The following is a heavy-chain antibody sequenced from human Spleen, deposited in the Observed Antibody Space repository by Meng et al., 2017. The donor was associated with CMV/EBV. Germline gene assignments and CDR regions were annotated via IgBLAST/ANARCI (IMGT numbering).Heavy chain of an antibody. J-gene: IGHJ4*02. CDR1: GFTFSSYW. D-gene: IGHD3-10*01. Sequence: GGSLRLSCAASGFTFSSYWMHWVRQAPGKGLVWVSRINSDGSSTSYADSVKGRFTISRDNSKNTLYLQMNSLRAEDAGVYYCTPKIEYYDYWGQGTLVTVSS. CDR3: TPKIEYYDY. V-gene: IGHV3-74*01. CDR2: INSDGSST.